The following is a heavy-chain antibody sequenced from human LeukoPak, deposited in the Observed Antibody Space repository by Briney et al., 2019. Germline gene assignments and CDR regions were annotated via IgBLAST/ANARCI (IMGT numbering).Heavy chain of an antibody. CDR2: IYSAGNT. J-gene: IGHJ6*03. D-gene: IGHD2-8*01. V-gene: IGHV3-53*01. CDR3: AKDRCSNGVGCYYYYMDV. CDR1: GFTVSSNS. Sequence: GGSLRLSCTVSGFTVSSNSMSWVRQAPGKGLEWVSFIYSAGNTHYSDSVKGRFTISIDNSKNTLYLQMNSLRAEDTAVYYCAKDRCSNGVGCYYYYMDVWGKGTTVTVSS.